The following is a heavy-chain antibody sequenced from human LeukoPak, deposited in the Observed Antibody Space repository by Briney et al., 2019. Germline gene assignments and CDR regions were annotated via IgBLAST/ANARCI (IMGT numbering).Heavy chain of an antibody. D-gene: IGHD1-26*01. V-gene: IGHV3-30-3*01. Sequence: PGGSLRLSCAASGFTFSSYAMHWVRQAPGKGLEWVAVISYDGSNKYYADSVKGRFTISRDNSKNTLYLQMNSLRAEDTAVYYCASGEWELLGDYWGQGTLVTVSS. CDR2: ISYDGSNK. CDR3: ASGEWELLGDY. J-gene: IGHJ4*02. CDR1: GFTFSSYA.